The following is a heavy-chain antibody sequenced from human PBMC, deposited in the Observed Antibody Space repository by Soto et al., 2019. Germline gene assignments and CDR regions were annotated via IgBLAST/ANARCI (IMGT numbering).Heavy chain of an antibody. V-gene: IGHV3-23*01. J-gene: IGHJ3*01. CDR3: VQSHYGSGSYFNPGDF. D-gene: IGHD3-10*01. Sequence: GGSLRLSXGGSALTLSGCAMSWVRQAPGKGLEWVSAISGSGSTTFYADSVKGRFTISRDDSKNTVFLQMNRLRAEDTALFYCVQSHYGSGSYFNPGDFWRQGTMVPVSS. CDR1: ALTLSGCA. CDR2: ISGSGSTT.